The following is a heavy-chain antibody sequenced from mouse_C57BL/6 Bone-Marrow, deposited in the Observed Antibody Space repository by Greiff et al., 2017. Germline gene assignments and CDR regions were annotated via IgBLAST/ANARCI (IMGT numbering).Heavy chain of an antibody. J-gene: IGHJ3*01. V-gene: IGHV8-8*01. Sequence: QVTLKESGPGILQPSQTLSLTCSFSGFSLSTFGMGVGWIRQPSGKGLEWLAHIWWDDDKYYNPALKSRLTISKDTSKKLVFLKIANVDTADTDTYYFARGYYGSSSWFAYWVQGTLVTVSA. CDR1: GFSLSTFGMG. CDR3: ARGYYGSSSWFAY. D-gene: IGHD1-1*01. CDR2: IWWDDDK.